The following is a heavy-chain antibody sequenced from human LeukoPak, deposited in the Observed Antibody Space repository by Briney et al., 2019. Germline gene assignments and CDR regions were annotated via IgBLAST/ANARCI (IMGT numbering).Heavy chain of an antibody. V-gene: IGHV3-23*01. Sequence: GGSLRLSCAASGFTFSSYAMSWVRQAPGKGLEWVSAIGNGGGSTYYADSVKGRFTISRDNSKNTLFLQMNSLRAEDTAVYYCSENNGSGWFYEAFDIWGQGTMVTVSS. J-gene: IGHJ3*02. CDR1: GFTFSSYA. D-gene: IGHD6-19*01. CDR2: IGNGGGST. CDR3: SENNGSGWFYEAFDI.